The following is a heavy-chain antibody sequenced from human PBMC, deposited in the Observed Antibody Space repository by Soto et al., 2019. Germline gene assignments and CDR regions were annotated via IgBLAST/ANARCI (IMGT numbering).Heavy chain of an antibody. V-gene: IGHV4-39*01. J-gene: IGHJ6*03. CDR2: IYYSGST. CDR1: GGCISSSTYY. D-gene: IGHD4-17*01. Sequence: PSETLSLTCTVSGGCISSSTYYWGWIRQPPGKGLEWIGSIYYSGSTYYNPSLKSRVTISVDTSKNQFSLKLSSVTAADTAAYYCARHRRYGDYPYYYYYMDVWGKGTTVTVSS. CDR3: ARHRRYGDYPYYYYYMDV.